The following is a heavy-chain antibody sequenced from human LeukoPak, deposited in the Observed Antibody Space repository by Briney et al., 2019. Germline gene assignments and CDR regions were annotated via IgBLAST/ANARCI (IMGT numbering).Heavy chain of an antibody. CDR1: GFTFSDFY. CDR2: ISSSGSTI. V-gene: IGHV3-11*01. CDR3: ARDGRGGVSGYFDY. D-gene: IGHD3-16*01. J-gene: IGHJ4*02. Sequence: GGSLRLSCAASGFTFSDFYMNWIRQAPGKGLEWVSYISSSGSTIYYADSVEGRFTISRDNSKNSLYLQMNSLRAEDTAVYYCARDGRGGVSGYFDYWGQGTLVTISS.